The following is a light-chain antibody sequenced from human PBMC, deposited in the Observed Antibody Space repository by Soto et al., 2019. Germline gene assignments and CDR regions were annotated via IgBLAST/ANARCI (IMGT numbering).Light chain of an antibody. Sequence: EIVLTQSPATLSLSPGERATLSCRASQSVSSYLAWYQQKPGQAPRLLIYDASNRATGIPARFSGSGSGTEFTLTISSLEPEDFAVYYCHRRRNRPPALTFGGGTKVEIK. CDR1: QSVSSY. J-gene: IGKJ4*02. V-gene: IGKV3-11*01. CDR2: DAS. CDR3: HRRRNRPPALT.